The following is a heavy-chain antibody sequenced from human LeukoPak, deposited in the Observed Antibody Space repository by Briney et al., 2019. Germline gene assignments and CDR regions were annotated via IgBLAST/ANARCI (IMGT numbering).Heavy chain of an antibody. Sequence: RPGGSLRLSCAASGFTFSSYAMHWARQAPGKGLEWVAVISYDGSNKYYADSVKGRFTISRDNSKNTLYLQMNSLRAEDTAVYYCARGVSTYFDYWGQGTLVTVSS. J-gene: IGHJ4*02. CDR2: ISYDGSNK. CDR1: GFTFSSYA. V-gene: IGHV3-30-3*01. D-gene: IGHD3-16*01. CDR3: ARGVSTYFDY.